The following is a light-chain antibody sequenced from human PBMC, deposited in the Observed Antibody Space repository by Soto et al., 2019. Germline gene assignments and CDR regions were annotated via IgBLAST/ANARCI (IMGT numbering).Light chain of an antibody. CDR2: DAS. V-gene: IGKV1-39*01. J-gene: IGKJ1*01. CDR1: QGISTY. CDR3: QQSYSTTWT. Sequence: IQMTQSPSSLSASVGDRVTITCRASQGISTYLNWYQQKPGKAPKLLIYDASSLQSGVPSRFSSSGSETDFTLTISSLQPEDFATYSCQQSYSTTWTFGQGTKVDIK.